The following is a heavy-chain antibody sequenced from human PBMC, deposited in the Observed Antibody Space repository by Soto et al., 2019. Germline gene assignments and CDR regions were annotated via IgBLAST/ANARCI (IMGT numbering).Heavy chain of an antibody. V-gene: IGHV3-33*01. Sequence: GGSLRLSCAASGFTFSSYGMHWVRQAPGKGLEWVAVIWYDGSNKYYADSVKGRFTISRDNSKNTLYLQMNSLRAEDTAVYYCARDRYSSSWTGSYYYYMDVWGKGTTVTVSS. CDR3: ARDRYSSSWTGSYYYYMDV. D-gene: IGHD6-13*01. CDR1: GFTFSSYG. J-gene: IGHJ6*03. CDR2: IWYDGSNK.